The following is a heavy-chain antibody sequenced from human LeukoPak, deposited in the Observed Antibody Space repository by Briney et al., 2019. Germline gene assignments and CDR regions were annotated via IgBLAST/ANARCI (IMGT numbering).Heavy chain of an antibody. CDR2: ISAYNGNT. V-gene: IGHV1-18*01. Sequence: ASVKVSCKASGYTFTSYGISWVRQAPGQGLEWMGWISAYNGNTNYAQKLQGRVTMTTDTSASTAYMELRSLRSDDTAVYYCARGRGGPGDILTGYYYLVYWGQGTLVTVSS. D-gene: IGHD3-9*01. CDR3: ARGRGGPGDILTGYYYLVY. J-gene: IGHJ4*02. CDR1: GYTFTSYG.